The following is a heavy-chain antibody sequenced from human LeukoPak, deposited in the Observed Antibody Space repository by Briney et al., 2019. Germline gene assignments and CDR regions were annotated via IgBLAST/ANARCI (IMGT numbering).Heavy chain of an antibody. CDR1: GFTFNDYS. Sequence: GGSLRLSCAASGFTFNDYSMHWVRQAPGQGLKGVSLVSWDGDNTHYADSVKGRFTISRDNSKNSLYLQMNSLITEDTAFYYCAKDLGRLQFYFDYWGQGTLVTVPS. CDR3: AKDLGRLQFYFDY. CDR2: VSWDGDNT. D-gene: IGHD5-24*01. V-gene: IGHV3-43*01. J-gene: IGHJ4*02.